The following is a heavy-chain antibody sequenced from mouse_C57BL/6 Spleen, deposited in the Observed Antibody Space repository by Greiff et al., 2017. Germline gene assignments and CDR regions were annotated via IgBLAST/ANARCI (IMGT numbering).Heavy chain of an antibody. Sequence: EVQGVESGGDLVKPGGSLKLSCAASGFTFSSYGMSWVRQTPDKRLEWVATISSGGSYTYYPDSVKGRFTIARDNAKNTLYLQMSSLKSEDTAMYYCARQGDYDRGFYAMDYWGQGTSVTVSS. CDR2: ISSGGSYT. CDR3: ARQGDYDRGFYAMDY. D-gene: IGHD2-4*01. CDR1: GFTFSSYG. V-gene: IGHV5-6*01. J-gene: IGHJ4*01.